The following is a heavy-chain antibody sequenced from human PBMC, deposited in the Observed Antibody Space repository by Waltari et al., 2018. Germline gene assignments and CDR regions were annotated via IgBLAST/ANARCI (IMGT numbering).Heavy chain of an antibody. Sequence: EAQLLESGGDFVHPGGSLRLSCVVSGFTFSNSAMSWVRQAPGKGLEWVLGISGRGGTTYYTGGVKGRFNIRRDKSKDMVYLQMSRLRGDGTAGYYWAKEGGRVLVANWVDFWGQGTLVTVSS. J-gene: IGHJ5*01. V-gene: IGHV3-23*01. D-gene: IGHD2-15*01. CDR1: GFTFSNSA. CDR2: ISGRGGTT. CDR3: AKEGGRVLVANWVDF.